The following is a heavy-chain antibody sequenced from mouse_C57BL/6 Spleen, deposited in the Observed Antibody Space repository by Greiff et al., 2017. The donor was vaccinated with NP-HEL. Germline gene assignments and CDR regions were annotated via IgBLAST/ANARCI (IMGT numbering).Heavy chain of an antibody. D-gene: IGHD2-14*01. J-gene: IGHJ2*01. V-gene: IGHV1-59*01. CDR3: AREGGIDY. CDR2: IDPSDSYT. Sequence: QVQLQQPGAELVRPGTSVKLSCKASGYTFTSYWMHWVKQRPGQGLEWIGVIDPSDSYTNYNQKFKGKATLTVDTSSSTAYMQRSSLTSEDSAVYYCAREGGIDYWGQGTTLTVSS. CDR1: GYTFTSYW.